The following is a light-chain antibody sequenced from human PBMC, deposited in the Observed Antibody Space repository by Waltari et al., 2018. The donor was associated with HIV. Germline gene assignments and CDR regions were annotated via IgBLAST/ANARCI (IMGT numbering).Light chain of an antibody. CDR2: RAS. Sequence: DIQMNQSPSTLSASVGDTVPIPCRASQSISNWLAWYQQRPGKAPKLLIYRASGLESGVPSRFSGSGSGTQFTLTINSLQADDFATYYCQHYNNFRWTFGQGTKVEIK. CDR3: QHYNNFRWT. CDR1: QSISNW. V-gene: IGKV1-5*03. J-gene: IGKJ1*01.